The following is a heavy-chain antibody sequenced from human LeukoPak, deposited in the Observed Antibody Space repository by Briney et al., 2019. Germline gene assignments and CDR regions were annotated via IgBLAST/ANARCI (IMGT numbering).Heavy chain of an antibody. CDR3: ARGPQKWLLATYYFDY. D-gene: IGHD3-22*01. Sequence: SETLSLTCTVSGGSISSYYWSWIRQPAGKGLEWIGRIYTSGSTNYNPSLKSRVTMSVDTSKNQFSLKLSSVTAADTAVYYCARGPQKWLLATYYFDYWGQGTLVTVSS. CDR1: GGSISSYY. V-gene: IGHV4-4*07. J-gene: IGHJ4*02. CDR2: IYTSGST.